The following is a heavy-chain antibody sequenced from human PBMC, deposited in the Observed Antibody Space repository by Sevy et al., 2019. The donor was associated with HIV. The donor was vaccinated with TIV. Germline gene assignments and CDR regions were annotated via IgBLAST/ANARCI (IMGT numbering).Heavy chain of an antibody. CDR1: GFTFSSYA. CDR2: ISGSGGNR. Sequence: GGSLRLSCTASGFTFSSYAMSWVRQAPGKGLEWVSTISGSGGNRYYADSLKGRFTISRDNSRNTVLLQMTNLRAEDTAVYYCALNSVGSYPAYWGQGTLVTVSS. D-gene: IGHD1-26*01. J-gene: IGHJ4*02. CDR3: ALNSVGSYPAY. V-gene: IGHV3-23*01.